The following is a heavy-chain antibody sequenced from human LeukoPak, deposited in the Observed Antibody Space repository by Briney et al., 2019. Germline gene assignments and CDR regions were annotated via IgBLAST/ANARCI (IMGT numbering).Heavy chain of an antibody. J-gene: IGHJ6*02. CDR2: ISAYNGNT. CDR3: AIVGATNYYYYYGMDV. D-gene: IGHD1-26*01. Sequence: ASVKVSCKASDYTFTSYGISWVRQAPGQGLEWMGWISAYNGNTNYAQKLQGRVTMTTDTSTSTAYMELRSLRSDDTAVYYCAIVGATNYYYYYGMDVWGQGTTVTVSS. CDR1: DYTFTSYG. V-gene: IGHV1-18*01.